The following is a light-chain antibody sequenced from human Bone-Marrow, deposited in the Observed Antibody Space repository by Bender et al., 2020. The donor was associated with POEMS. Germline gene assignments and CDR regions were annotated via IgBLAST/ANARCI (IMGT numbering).Light chain of an antibody. CDR1: SNDVAVNKY. CDR3: AAWEDSLNGWV. V-gene: IGLV2-14*01. J-gene: IGLJ3*02. Sequence: QSALTQAASVSGSPGQSITISCAGTSNDVAVNKYVSWYQQHPGKAPKLMIYESTKRPSGISNRFSGSKSGTSASLAISGLQSEDEADYYCAAWEDSLNGWVFGGGTKLTVL. CDR2: EST.